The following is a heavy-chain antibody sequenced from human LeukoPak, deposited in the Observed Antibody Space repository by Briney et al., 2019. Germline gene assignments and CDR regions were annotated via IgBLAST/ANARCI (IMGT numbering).Heavy chain of an antibody. V-gene: IGHV3-7*01. D-gene: IGHD2-2*01. J-gene: IGHJ4*02. CDR3: ARDASRGLDY. CDR1: GFTFSRFW. Sequence: GGSLRLSCAASGFTFSRFWMTWVRQAPGKGLEWVANIKEDGSGKYYVDSVKGRFTISKDNAKNSVFLQMNSLRVEDTAIYYCARDASRGLDYWGQGTLVTVSS. CDR2: IKEDGSGK.